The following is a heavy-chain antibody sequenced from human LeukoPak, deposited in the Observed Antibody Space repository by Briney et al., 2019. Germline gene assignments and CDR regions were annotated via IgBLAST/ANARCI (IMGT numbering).Heavy chain of an antibody. J-gene: IGHJ4*02. CDR1: GFTFSSYG. Sequence: AGSLRLSCAASGFTFSSYGMHWVRQAPPKGLEWVAVISYHGSNKYYADSLKGRFTISRDNSKNTLYLQMNSLRAEDTAVYYCAKDNYYDSSGQLDYWGQGTLVTVSS. V-gene: IGHV3-30*18. D-gene: IGHD3-22*01. CDR2: ISYHGSNK. CDR3: AKDNYYDSSGQLDY.